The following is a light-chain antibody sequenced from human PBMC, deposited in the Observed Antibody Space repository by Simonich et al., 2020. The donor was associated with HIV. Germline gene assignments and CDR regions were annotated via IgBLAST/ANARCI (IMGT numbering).Light chain of an antibody. V-gene: IGKV3-15*01. CDR2: GAS. CDR1: PSVNSN. Sequence: EIVMTQSPATLSVSPGERATLSCRASPSVNSNLAWYPQRPGQAPRLLIYGASTRATGIPARFSGSGSGTEFTLTISSMQSEDFAVYYCQQYYSTLPLTFGGGTKVEIK. J-gene: IGKJ4*01. CDR3: QQYYSTLPLT.